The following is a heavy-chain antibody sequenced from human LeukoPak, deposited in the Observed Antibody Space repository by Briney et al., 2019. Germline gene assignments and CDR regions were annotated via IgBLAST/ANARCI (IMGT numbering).Heavy chain of an antibody. Sequence: SETLSLTCTVSGGFISSYYWSWIRQPAGKGLERIGRIYTSGSTTYNPSLKSRVTISVDTSKNQFSLKLSSVTAADTAVYYCARETSQKGAHYMDVWGKGTTVTISS. CDR1: GGFISSYY. CDR2: IYTSGST. D-gene: IGHD3-16*01. J-gene: IGHJ6*03. CDR3: ARETSQKGAHYMDV. V-gene: IGHV4-4*07.